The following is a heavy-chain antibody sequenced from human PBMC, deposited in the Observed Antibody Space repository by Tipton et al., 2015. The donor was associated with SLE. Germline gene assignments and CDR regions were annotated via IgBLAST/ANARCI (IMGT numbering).Heavy chain of an antibody. D-gene: IGHD3-3*01. J-gene: IGHJ4*02. CDR2: ISSSGSTI. Sequence: SLRLSCAASGFTVSSNYMSWVRQAPGKGLEWVSYISSSGSTIYYADSVKGRFTISRDNAKNSLYLQMNSLRAEDTAVYYCARNSITIFGVATDYWGQGTLVTVSS. CDR3: ARNSITIFGVATDY. V-gene: IGHV3-11*04. CDR1: GFTVSSNY.